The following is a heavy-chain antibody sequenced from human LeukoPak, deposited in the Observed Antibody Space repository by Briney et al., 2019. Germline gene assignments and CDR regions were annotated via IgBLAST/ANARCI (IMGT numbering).Heavy chain of an antibody. CDR2: ISGSGGST. CDR1: GFIFSDHY. J-gene: IGHJ4*02. V-gene: IGHV3-23*01. Sequence: GGSLRLSCAASGFIFSDHYMDWVRQAPGKGLEWVSAISGSGGSTYFADSVKGRFTISRDNSKNTLDLQMNSLRAEDTAVYYCAKDYGDYGGEFDYWGQGTLVTVSS. CDR3: AKDYGDYGGEFDY. D-gene: IGHD4-17*01.